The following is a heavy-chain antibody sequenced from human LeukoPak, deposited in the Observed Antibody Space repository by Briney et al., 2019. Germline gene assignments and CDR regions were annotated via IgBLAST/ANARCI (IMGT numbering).Heavy chain of an antibody. J-gene: IGHJ4*02. CDR1: GYTFSSYS. V-gene: IGHV3-21*01. CDR2: ISVRSNYI. D-gene: IGHD3-22*01. CDR3: VRLRRNSDTSGFYCYYDF. Sequence: KAGGSLRLSCVASGYTFSSYSINWVRQAPGKGLEWVSSISVRSNYIYYADSVRGRFSISRDDARDSLYLQMNSLRAEDTAVYYCVRLRRNSDTSGFYCYYDFWGQGTLVAVSS.